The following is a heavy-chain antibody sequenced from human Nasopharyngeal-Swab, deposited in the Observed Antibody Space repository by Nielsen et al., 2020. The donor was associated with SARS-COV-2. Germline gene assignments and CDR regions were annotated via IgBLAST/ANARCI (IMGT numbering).Heavy chain of an antibody. J-gene: IGHJ4*02. CDR2: ISYDGSNK. CDR3: ATPSPQGYDFWSGYGS. D-gene: IGHD3-3*01. CDR1: GFTFSSYA. Sequence: GESLKISCAASGFTFSSYAMHWVRQAPGKGLEWVAVISYDGSNKYYADSVKGRFTISRDNSKNTLYLQMNSLRAEDTAVYYCATPSPQGYDFWSGYGSWGQETLVTVSS. V-gene: IGHV3-30-3*01.